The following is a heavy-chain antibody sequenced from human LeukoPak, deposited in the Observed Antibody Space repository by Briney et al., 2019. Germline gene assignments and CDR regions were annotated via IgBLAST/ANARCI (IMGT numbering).Heavy chain of an antibody. CDR2: IYIDGIT. V-gene: IGHV4-39*02. CDR1: GGSIRTDGSY. J-gene: IGHJ6*02. Sequence: SETLSLTCTVSGGSIRTDGSYWAWIRQPPGKGLEWIGSIYIDGITHYNSSLQSRVTLSIDTSKNHFSLRLTSVTAADTAVFYCARLFTRTWEYRYGMDVWGQGTAVTVSS. D-gene: IGHD1-26*01. CDR3: ARLFTRTWEYRYGMDV.